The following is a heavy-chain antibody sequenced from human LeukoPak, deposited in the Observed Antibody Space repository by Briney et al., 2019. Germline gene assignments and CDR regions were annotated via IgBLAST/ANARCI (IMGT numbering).Heavy chain of an antibody. CDR1: GFTLGTYI. J-gene: IGHJ3*02. CDR2: VASDGSQT. D-gene: IGHD3-10*01. Sequence: GGSLRLSCGASGFTLGTYIMHWVRQAPGKGLQWVAAVASDGSQTFYIESVRGRFTISRDNSKNTLYLQMNTLRAEDTAVYFCARERQDTIVHSGAFDIRGQGTMVTVSS. V-gene: IGHV3-30-3*01. CDR3: ARERQDTIVHSGAFDI.